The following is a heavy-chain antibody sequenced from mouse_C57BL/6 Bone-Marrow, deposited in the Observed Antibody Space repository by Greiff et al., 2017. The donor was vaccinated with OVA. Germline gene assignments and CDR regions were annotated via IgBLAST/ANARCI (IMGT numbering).Heavy chain of an antibody. CDR2: IDPSDSYT. D-gene: IGHD2-1*01. V-gene: IGHV1-59*01. J-gene: IGHJ3*01. CDR1: GYTFTSYW. Sequence: VQLQQPGAELVRPGTSVKLSCKASGYTFTSYWMHWVKQRPGQGLEWIGVIDPSDSYTNYNQKFKGKATLTVDTSSSTAYMQLSSLTSEDAAVYYCERHYGNYRLAYWGQGTLVTVSA. CDR3: ERHYGNYRLAY.